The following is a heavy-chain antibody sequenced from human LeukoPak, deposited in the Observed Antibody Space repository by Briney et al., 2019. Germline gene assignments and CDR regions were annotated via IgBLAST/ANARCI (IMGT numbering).Heavy chain of an antibody. D-gene: IGHD6-19*01. CDR1: GGSFSGYY. CDR3: ARRYLTGIAVAGTSAFDI. V-gene: IGHV4-34*01. Sequence: SETLSLTCAVYGGSFSGYYWSWIRQPPGKGLEWIGEINHSGSTNYNPSLKSRVTISVDTSKNQFSLKLSSVTAADTAVYYCARRYLTGIAVAGTSAFDIWGQGTMVTVSS. J-gene: IGHJ3*02. CDR2: INHSGST.